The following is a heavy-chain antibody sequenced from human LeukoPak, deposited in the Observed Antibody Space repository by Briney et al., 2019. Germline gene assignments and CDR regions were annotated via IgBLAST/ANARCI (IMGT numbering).Heavy chain of an antibody. CDR1: GGSFSGYY. D-gene: IGHD5-18*01. CDR2: INHSGST. Sequence: PSETLSLTCAVYGGSFSGYYWSWIRQPPGKGLEWIGEINHSGSTNYNPSLKSRVTISVDTSKNQFSLKLSSVTAADTAVYYCARGYSYGRNYYYYYMDVWGTGTTVTVSS. J-gene: IGHJ6*03. V-gene: IGHV4-34*01. CDR3: ARGYSYGRNYYYYYMDV.